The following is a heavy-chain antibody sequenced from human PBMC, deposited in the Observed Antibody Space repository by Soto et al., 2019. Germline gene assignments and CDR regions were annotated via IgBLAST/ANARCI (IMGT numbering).Heavy chain of an antibody. D-gene: IGHD6-13*01. CDR1: GFTFSSYA. CDR3: AKLGSSSSWPYYFDY. CDR2: ISGSGGST. V-gene: IGHV3-23*01. Sequence: PGGSLRLSCAASGFTFSSYAMSWVRQAPGKGLEWVSAISGSGGSTYYADSVKGRFTISRDNSKNTLYLQMNSLRAEDTAVYYCAKLGSSSSWPYYFDYWGQGTLVTVSS. J-gene: IGHJ4*02.